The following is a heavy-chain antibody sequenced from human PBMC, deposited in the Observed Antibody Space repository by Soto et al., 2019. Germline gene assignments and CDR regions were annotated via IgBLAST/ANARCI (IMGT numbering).Heavy chain of an antibody. CDR3: ARHDRSWYICDY. J-gene: IGHJ4*02. Sequence: QLQLQESGPGLVKPSETLSLTCTVSGGSISSSSYYWGWIRQPPGKGLEWIGSIYYSGSTYYNPSLKSRVTISVDTSKNQFSLKLSSVTAADTAVYYCARHDRSWYICDYWGQGTLVTVSS. V-gene: IGHV4-39*01. CDR2: IYYSGST. CDR1: GGSISSSSYY. D-gene: IGHD6-13*01.